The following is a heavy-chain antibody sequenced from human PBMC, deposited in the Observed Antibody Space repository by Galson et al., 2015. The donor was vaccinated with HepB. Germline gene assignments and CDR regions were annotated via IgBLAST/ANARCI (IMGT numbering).Heavy chain of an antibody. CDR2: ISGSGGST. CDR1: GFTFSSYA. D-gene: IGHD3-10*01. Sequence: SLRLSCAASGFTFSSYAMSWVRQAPGKGLEWVSAISGSGGSTYYADSVKGRFTISRDNSKNTLYLQMNSLRAEDTAVYYCAKGLWFGELLSSFDYWGQGTLVTVSS. CDR3: AKGLWFGELLSSFDY. V-gene: IGHV3-23*01. J-gene: IGHJ4*02.